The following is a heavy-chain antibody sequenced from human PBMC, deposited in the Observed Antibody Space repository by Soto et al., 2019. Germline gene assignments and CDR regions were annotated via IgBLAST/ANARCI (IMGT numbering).Heavy chain of an antibody. CDR2: ISVDNGRT. Sequence: ASVKVSCKASGYTFRNHGITWVRQAPGQGLEWIGWISVDNGRTKYSENFQGRVTMTADTATTTVYMELRSLTSDDTAVFYCARGGGVRYNESTTFYYSYFDYWGQGTPDTVSS. CDR3: ARGGGVRYNESTTFYYSYFDY. CDR1: GYTFRNHG. J-gene: IGHJ4*02. V-gene: IGHV1-18*01. D-gene: IGHD1-1*01.